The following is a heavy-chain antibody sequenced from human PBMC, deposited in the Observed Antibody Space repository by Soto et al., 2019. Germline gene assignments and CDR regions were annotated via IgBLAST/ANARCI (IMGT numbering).Heavy chain of an antibody. D-gene: IGHD5-12*01. J-gene: IGHJ5*02. CDR2: IYYSGST. CDR3: ARGEMATKGYNCFDP. Sequence: QVQLQESGPGLVKPSQTLSLTCTVSGGSISSGGYYWSWIRQHPGKGLVWIGYIYYSGSTFYNPSPESRVTITVDTPTNQCSMTLSSVTAAVTTVDYCARGEMATKGYNCFDPRGQGTPVTVSS. V-gene: IGHV4-31*03. CDR1: GGSISSGGYY.